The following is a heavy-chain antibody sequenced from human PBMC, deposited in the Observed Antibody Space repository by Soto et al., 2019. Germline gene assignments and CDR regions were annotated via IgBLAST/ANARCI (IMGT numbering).Heavy chain of an antibody. CDR3: ARRGGGGNEVY. V-gene: IGHV3-33*01. J-gene: IGHJ4*02. D-gene: IGHD3-16*01. Sequence: QVQLVESGGGVVQPGRSLRLSCAASGFTFSSFGMHWVRQAPGKGLEWVALIWYDGSNKYYADSVKGRFTISRDNSKNTLYLQVNSLRAEDRAVYYCARRGGGGNEVYWGQGNLVTVSS. CDR1: GFTFSSFG. CDR2: IWYDGSNK.